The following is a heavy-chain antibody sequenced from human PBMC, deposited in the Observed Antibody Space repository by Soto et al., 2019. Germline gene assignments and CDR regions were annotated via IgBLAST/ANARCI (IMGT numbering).Heavy chain of an antibody. D-gene: IGHD5-12*01. Sequence: QVQLVQSGAEVRQPASSVKVSCKTSGATFSSYAITWVRQAPGQGLEWMGGIVPTVDTSTYAQKFQGRVTITADKFTNTVYMELNSLRSDDTAVYYCVRVVAIPGYPDNWGQGTLVTVSS. CDR2: IVPTVDTS. CDR3: VRVVAIPGYPDN. J-gene: IGHJ4*02. CDR1: GATFSSYA. V-gene: IGHV1-69*14.